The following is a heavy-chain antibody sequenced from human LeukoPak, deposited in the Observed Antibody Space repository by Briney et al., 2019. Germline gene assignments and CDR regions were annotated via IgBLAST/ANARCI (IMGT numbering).Heavy chain of an antibody. Sequence: PSETLSLTCTVSGYSISSGYYWGWIRQPPGKGLEWIGSIYHSGSTYYNPSLKSRVTISLDTSKNQFSLRLRSVTAADTAVYYCAREYSSSSYYFDYWGQGTLVTVSS. CDR3: AREYSSSSYYFDY. J-gene: IGHJ4*02. D-gene: IGHD6-6*01. CDR2: IYHSGST. CDR1: GYSISSGYY. V-gene: IGHV4-38-2*02.